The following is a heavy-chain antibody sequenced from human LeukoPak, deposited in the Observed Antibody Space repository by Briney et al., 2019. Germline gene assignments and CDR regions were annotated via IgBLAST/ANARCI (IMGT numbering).Heavy chain of an antibody. CDR3: ARSLGVDVWGSYRYRPFDY. Sequence: GESLKISCKGSGYSFTSYWIGWVRQMPGKGLEWMGIIYPGDSDTRYSPSFQGQVTISADKSISTAYLQWSSLKASDTAMYYCARSLGVDVWGSYRYRPFDYWGQGTLVTVSA. V-gene: IGHV5-51*01. D-gene: IGHD3-16*02. CDR1: GYSFTSYW. J-gene: IGHJ4*02. CDR2: IYPGDSDT.